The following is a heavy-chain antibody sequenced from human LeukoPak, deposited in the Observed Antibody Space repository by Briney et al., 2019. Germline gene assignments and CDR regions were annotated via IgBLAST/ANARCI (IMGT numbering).Heavy chain of an antibody. CDR3: ARHLVGSGYYEY. CDR2: IRLDGSEK. CDR1: GFTFSNYW. V-gene: IGHV3-7*01. D-gene: IGHD3-22*01. J-gene: IGHJ4*02. Sequence: PGGSLRLSCAASGFTFSNYWMSWVRQAPGKGLEWVANIRLDGSEKYYVDSVKGRFTISRDNAKNSLYLQMNSLRAEDTAVYYCARHLVGSGYYEYWGQGTLVTVSS.